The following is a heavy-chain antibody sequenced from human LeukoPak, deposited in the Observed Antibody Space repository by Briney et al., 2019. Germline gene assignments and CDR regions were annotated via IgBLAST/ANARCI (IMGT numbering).Heavy chain of an antibody. CDR3: ARVIPHGWRQNDF. J-gene: IGHJ4*02. CDR1: GDFFTTSHW. Sequence: PSDTLSLTCAVSGDFFTTSHWRSSVRQPPGKGLEWIDEISEGWITNYNPSLQSLLTMSLDKSKRQFSLKLTSVTAAGTATYFCARVIPHGWRQNDFWGQGTLVTVSS. D-gene: IGHD3-3*01. CDR2: ISEGWIT. V-gene: IGHV4-4*02.